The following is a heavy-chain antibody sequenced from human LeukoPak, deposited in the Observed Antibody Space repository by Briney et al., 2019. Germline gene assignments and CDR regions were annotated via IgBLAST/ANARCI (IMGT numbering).Heavy chain of an antibody. J-gene: IGHJ3*02. CDR3: AVGWSPGAFDI. Sequence: GGSLKISCKGSGYSFTSYWIGWVRQMPGKGLEWMGVIYPDDSDTRYSPSFQGQVTISADKSISTAYLQWSSLNASDIAMYYCAVGWSPGAFDIWGQGTMVTVSS. CDR2: IYPDDSDT. CDR1: GYSFTSYW. V-gene: IGHV5-51*01. D-gene: IGHD2-15*01.